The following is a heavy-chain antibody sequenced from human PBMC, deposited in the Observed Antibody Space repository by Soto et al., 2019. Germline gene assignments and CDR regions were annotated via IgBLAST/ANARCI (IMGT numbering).Heavy chain of an antibody. J-gene: IGHJ4*02. V-gene: IGHV4-30-4*01. CDR1: GGSIISIDYY. D-gene: IGHD4-17*01. CDR2: IYYSGST. CDR3: ARDPYGGKGY. Sequence: SESLSLTCTVSGGSIISIDYYWSWIRQPPGKGLEWIGYIYYSGSTYYNPSLKSRVTISVDTSKNQFSLKLSSVTAADTAVYYCARDPYGGKGYWGQGTLVTVSS.